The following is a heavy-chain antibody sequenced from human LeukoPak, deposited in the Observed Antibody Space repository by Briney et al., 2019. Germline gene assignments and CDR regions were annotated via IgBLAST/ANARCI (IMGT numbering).Heavy chain of an antibody. CDR3: AGRHPRTTVEF. Sequence: SETLSLTCTVSGGSISSYYWSWIRQPPGKGLEWIAYISDIGSINYNPSLKSRVTISLETSKNQFSLQLNSVTAADTAVYYCAGRHPRTTVEFWGQGTLVTVSS. V-gene: IGHV4-59*08. D-gene: IGHD2/OR15-2a*01. J-gene: IGHJ4*02. CDR1: GGSISSYY. CDR2: ISDIGSI.